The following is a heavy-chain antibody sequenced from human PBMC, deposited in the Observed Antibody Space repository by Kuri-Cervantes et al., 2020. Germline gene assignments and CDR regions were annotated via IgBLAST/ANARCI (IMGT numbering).Heavy chain of an antibody. CDR1: GFTVSSNY. CDR3: ARARDSSGLNTLDY. D-gene: IGHD3-22*01. CDR2: IYSGGST. J-gene: IGHJ4*02. V-gene: IGHV3-53*01. Sequence: GESLKISCAASGFTVSSNYMSWVRQAPGKGLEWVSVIYSGGSTYYADSVKGRFTISRDNAKNSLYLQMNSLRDEDTAVYYCARARDSSGLNTLDYWGQGTLVTVSS.